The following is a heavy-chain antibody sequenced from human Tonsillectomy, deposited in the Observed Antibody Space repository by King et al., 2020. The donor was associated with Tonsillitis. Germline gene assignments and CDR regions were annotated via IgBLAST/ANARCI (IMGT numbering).Heavy chain of an antibody. Sequence: VQLQESGPGLVKPSETLSLTCTVSGGPISSYYWSWIRQPPGKGLEWIGYIYYSGSTNYNPSLKSRVTISVDTSKNQFSLKLSSVTAADTAVYYCARDRPYDIYYYYGMDVWGQGTTVTVSS. CDR1: GGPISSYY. CDR3: ARDRPYDIYYYYGMDV. V-gene: IGHV4-59*01. CDR2: IYYSGST. J-gene: IGHJ6*02. D-gene: IGHD3-9*01.